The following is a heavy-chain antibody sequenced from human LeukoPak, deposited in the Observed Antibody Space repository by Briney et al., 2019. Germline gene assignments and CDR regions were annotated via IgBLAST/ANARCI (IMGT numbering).Heavy chain of an antibody. CDR2: ISCSSGYI. V-gene: IGHV3-21*01. D-gene: IGHD3-22*01. CDR1: GFTFSSYS. J-gene: IGHJ4*02. CDR3: ARWAYYYDSSGYQKDY. Sequence: GRSLRLSCAASGFTFSSYSMNWVRQAPGKGLEWVSAISCSSGYIYYADSVKGRFTISRDNAKNSLYLQMNSLRAEDTAVYYCARWAYYYDSSGYQKDYWGQGTLVTVSS.